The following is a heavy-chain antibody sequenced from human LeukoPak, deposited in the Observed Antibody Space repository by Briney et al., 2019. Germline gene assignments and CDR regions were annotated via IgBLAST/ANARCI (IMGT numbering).Heavy chain of an antibody. CDR2: IYYSGST. Sequence: SETLSLTXTVSGGSISSYYWSWIRQPPGKGLEWIGYIYYSGSTDYNPSLKSRVTISVDTSKNQFSLKLSSVTAADTAVYYCARVGSSGWYNYFDYWGQGTLVTVSS. J-gene: IGHJ4*02. CDR1: GGSISSYY. V-gene: IGHV4-59*01. CDR3: ARVGSSGWYNYFDY. D-gene: IGHD6-19*01.